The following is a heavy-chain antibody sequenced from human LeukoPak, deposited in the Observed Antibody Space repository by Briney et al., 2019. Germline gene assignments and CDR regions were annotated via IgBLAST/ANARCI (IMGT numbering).Heavy chain of an antibody. J-gene: IGHJ6*02. CDR3: ARVRGGGSSGWYLDYYGMDV. V-gene: IGHV3-7*01. CDR1: GFTFSSYW. D-gene: IGHD6-19*01. CDR2: IKQDGSEK. Sequence: TGGSLRLSCAASGFTFSSYWMSWVRQAPGKGLEWVANIKQDGSEKYYVDSVKGRFTISRDNAKNSLYLQMNSLRAEDTAVYYCARVRGGGSSGWYLDYYGMDVWGQGTTVTVSS.